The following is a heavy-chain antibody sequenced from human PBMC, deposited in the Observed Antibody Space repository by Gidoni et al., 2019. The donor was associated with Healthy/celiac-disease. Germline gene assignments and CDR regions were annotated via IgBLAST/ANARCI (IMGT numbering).Heavy chain of an antibody. V-gene: IGHV3-30-3*01. Sequence: PGKGLEWVAVISYDGSNKYYADSVKGRFTISRDNSKNTLYLQMNSLRAEDTAVYYCARSPFGVVIIPYFDYWGQGTLVTVSS. D-gene: IGHD3-3*01. J-gene: IGHJ4*02. CDR3: ARSPFGVVIIPYFDY. CDR2: ISYDGSNK.